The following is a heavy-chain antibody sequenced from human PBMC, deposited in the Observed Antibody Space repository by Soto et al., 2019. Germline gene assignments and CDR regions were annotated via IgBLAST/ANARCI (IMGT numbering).Heavy chain of an antibody. CDR1: GFTFSDYY. D-gene: IGHD3-3*01. CDR3: ARYGDFWSGYYYFDY. Sequence: GGSLRLSCAAYGFTFSDYYMSWIRQAPGKGLEWVSYISSSGSTIYYADSVKGRFTISRDNAKNSLYLQMNSLRAEDTAVYYCARYGDFWSGYYYFDYWGQGTLVTVSS. J-gene: IGHJ4*02. V-gene: IGHV3-11*01. CDR2: ISSSGSTI.